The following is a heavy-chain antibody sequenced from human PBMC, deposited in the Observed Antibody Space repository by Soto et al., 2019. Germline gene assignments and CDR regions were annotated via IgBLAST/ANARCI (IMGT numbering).Heavy chain of an antibody. J-gene: IGHJ4*02. V-gene: IGHV4-4*02. CDR1: GGSISSSNW. CDR2: MHHSGST. Sequence: SETLSLTCAVSGGSISSSNWWSWVRQPPGKGLEWIGEMHHSGSTNYNPSLKSRVVISVDKSNNQFSLKVNSVIAADTAVYYCARDQGIASSGPFDYWGPGTLVTVSS. CDR3: ARDQGIASSGPFDY. D-gene: IGHD6-13*01.